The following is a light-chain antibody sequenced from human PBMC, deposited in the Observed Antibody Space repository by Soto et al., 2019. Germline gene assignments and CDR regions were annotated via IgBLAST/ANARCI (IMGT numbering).Light chain of an antibody. CDR3: TSYTSSSTLV. V-gene: IGLV1-40*01. CDR2: ANS. CDR1: NSNIGTGYY. J-gene: IGLJ2*01. Sequence: QSALTQPPSVSGAPGQRVTISCTGSNSNIGTGYYVHWYQQLPGTAPKLLIYANSNRPSGVPDRVSGSKSGTSASLAITGLQAEDEADYYCTSYTSSSTLVIGGGTKVTVL.